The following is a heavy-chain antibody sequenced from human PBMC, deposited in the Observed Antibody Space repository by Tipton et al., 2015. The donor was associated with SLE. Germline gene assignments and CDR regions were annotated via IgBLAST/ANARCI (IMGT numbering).Heavy chain of an antibody. Sequence: TLSLTCTVSGGSISSYHWSWIRQPPGKGLEWIGYIYYSGSTNYNPSLKSRVTISVDTSKNQFSLKLSSVTAADTAVYYCARAPSQYYDFGYWGQGTLVTVSS. D-gene: IGHD3-3*01. CDR2: IYYSGST. CDR1: GGSISSYH. V-gene: IGHV4-59*01. CDR3: ARAPSQYYDFGY. J-gene: IGHJ4*02.